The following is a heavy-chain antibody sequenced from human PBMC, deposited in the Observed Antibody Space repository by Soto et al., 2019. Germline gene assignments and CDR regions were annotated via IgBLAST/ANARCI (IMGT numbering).Heavy chain of an antibody. CDR1: GASINSHY. V-gene: IGHV4-34*01. CDR3: AREKGFSGIAAYFDY. Sequence: SETLSLTCTVSGASINSHYWSWIRQPPGKGLEWIGEINHSGSTNYNPSLKSRVTISVDTSKNQFSLKLSSVTAADTAVYYCAREKGFSGIAAYFDYWGQGTLVTVSS. D-gene: IGHD6-13*01. CDR2: INHSGST. J-gene: IGHJ4*02.